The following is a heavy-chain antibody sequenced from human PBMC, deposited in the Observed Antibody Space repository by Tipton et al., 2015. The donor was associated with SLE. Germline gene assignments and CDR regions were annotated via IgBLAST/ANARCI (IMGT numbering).Heavy chain of an antibody. V-gene: IGHV4-34*01. CDR3: ARDAGDPGHYYYGMDV. Sequence: LRLSCAVYGGSFSGYYWSWIRQPPGKGLEWIGEINHSGSTNYNPSLKSRATISVDTSKNQFSLKLSSVTAADTAVYYCARDAGDPGHYYYGMDVWGQGTTVTVSS. CDR2: INHSGST. CDR1: GGSFSGYY. J-gene: IGHJ6*02. D-gene: IGHD7-27*01.